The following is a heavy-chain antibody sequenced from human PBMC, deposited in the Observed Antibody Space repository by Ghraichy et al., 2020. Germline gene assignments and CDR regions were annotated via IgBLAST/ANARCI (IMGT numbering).Heavy chain of an antibody. V-gene: IGHV4-34*01. CDR2: INHSGST. CDR3: ARGTGIAAAGTLDKYYYYMDV. Sequence: SETLSLTCAVYGGSFSGYYWSWIRQPPGKGLEWIGEINHSGSTNYNPSLKSRVTISVDTSKNQFSLRLSSVTAADTAVYYCARGTGIAAAGTLDKYYYYMDVWGKGTTVTVSS. J-gene: IGHJ6*03. D-gene: IGHD6-13*01. CDR1: GGSFSGYY.